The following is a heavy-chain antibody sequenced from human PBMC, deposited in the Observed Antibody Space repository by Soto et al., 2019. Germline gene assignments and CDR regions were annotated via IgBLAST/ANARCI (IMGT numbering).Heavy chain of an antibody. J-gene: IGHJ4*02. Sequence: EVQLVESGGGLVKPGGSLRLSCAASGFTFRSYSMNWVRQAPGKGLEWVSSISSSSSYIYYADSVKGRFTISRDNAKNSLSLQMNSLRAEDTAVYYCARAPGPTVFDYWGQGTLVTVSS. CDR3: ARAPGPTVFDY. V-gene: IGHV3-21*01. CDR2: ISSSSSYI. CDR1: GFTFRSYS. D-gene: IGHD4-17*01.